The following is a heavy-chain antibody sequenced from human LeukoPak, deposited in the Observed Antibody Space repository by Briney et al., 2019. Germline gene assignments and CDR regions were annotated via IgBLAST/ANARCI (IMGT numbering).Heavy chain of an antibody. D-gene: IGHD1-26*01. CDR1: GFTYSSYS. CDR2: ISSSSSFI. J-gene: IGHJ4*02. Sequence: PGGSLRLSCAASGFTYSSYSMNWVRQAPGKGLEWVSSISSSSSFIYSTDSVKGRFTISRDNAKNSLYLQMNSLRAEDTAVYYCARDQDLRSGRIVGATTGGDFDYWGQGTLVTVSS. CDR3: ARDQDLRSGRIVGATTGGDFDY. V-gene: IGHV3-21*06.